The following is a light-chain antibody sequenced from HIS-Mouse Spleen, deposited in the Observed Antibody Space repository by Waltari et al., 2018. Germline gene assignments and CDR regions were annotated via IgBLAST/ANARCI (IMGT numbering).Light chain of an antibody. J-gene: IGLJ2*01. V-gene: IGLV3-21*02. Sequence: SYVLTQPPSVSVAPGQTARITCGGNNIGSKSVHWYQQKPGQAPVLVVCDDSDRPSGIPGRFAGSNSGNTATLTISRVEAGDEADYYCQVWDSSSDHPVVFGGGTKLTVL. CDR3: QVWDSSSDHPVV. CDR1: NIGSKS. CDR2: DDS.